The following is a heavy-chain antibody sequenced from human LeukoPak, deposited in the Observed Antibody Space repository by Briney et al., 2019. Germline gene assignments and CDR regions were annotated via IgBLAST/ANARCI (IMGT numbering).Heavy chain of an antibody. CDR2: IYTSGST. V-gene: IGHV4-61*02. CDR3: ARGRTTVTLDY. CDR1: GGSISSGSYY. Sequence: PSQTLSLTCTVSGGSISSGSYYWSWIRQPAGKGLEWIGRIYTSGSTNYSPSLKSRVTISVDTSKNQFYLKLSSVTAADTAVYYCARGRTTVTLDYWGQGTLVTVSS. D-gene: IGHD4-17*01. J-gene: IGHJ4*02.